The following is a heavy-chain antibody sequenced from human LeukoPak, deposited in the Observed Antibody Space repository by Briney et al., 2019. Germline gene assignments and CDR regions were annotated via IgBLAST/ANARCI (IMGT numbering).Heavy chain of an antibody. CDR2: INHSGST. V-gene: IGHV4-34*01. CDR3: AGGEPAAATKGFDY. Sequence: SETLSLTCAVYGASFSGYYWTWIRQPPGKGLEWIGEINHSGSTNYNPSLKSRVTISVDTSKNHFSLKLTSVTAADTAVYYCAGGEPAAATKGFDYWGQGTLVTVSS. CDR1: GASFSGYY. D-gene: IGHD2-2*01. J-gene: IGHJ4*02.